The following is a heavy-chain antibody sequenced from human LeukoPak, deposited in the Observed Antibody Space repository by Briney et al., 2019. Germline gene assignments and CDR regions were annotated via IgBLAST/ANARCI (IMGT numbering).Heavy chain of an antibody. CDR2: ISLDGGST. V-gene: IGHV3-43D*03. D-gene: IGHD3-22*01. J-gene: IGHJ6*03. CDR3: AKSLNYYDSKGDYMDV. CDR1: GFTFDDYA. Sequence: GGSLRLSCAASGFTFDDYAMHSVRQAPGKRLEWVSLISLDGGSTYYADSVKGRFTISRDNSKNSLYLQMNSLRADDTALYYCAKSLNYYDSKGDYMDVWGKGTTVTVSS.